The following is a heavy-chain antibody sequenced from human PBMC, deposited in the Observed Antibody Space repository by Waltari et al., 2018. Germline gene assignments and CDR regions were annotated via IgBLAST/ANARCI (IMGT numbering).Heavy chain of an antibody. Sequence: QVQLQESGPGLVKPSETLSVTCAVSGGSIRSSYWSWIRQAPGKGLELIGYIYGSGSSTNYNPSLKSRVTLSVDTSKNQLSLKLSSVTAAYTAVYYCASLLPYNRFDVWGPGVLVTVSS. CDR3: ASLLPYNRFDV. CDR1: GGSIRSSY. J-gene: IGHJ5*02. V-gene: IGHV4-59*12. CDR2: IYGSGSST.